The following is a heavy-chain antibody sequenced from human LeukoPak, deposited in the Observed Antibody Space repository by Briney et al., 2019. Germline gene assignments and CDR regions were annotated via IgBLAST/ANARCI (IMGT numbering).Heavy chain of an antibody. Sequence: GSLRLSCTVSGFTVSSNSMSWVRQAPGKGLEWVSFIYSDNTHYSDSVKGRFTISRDNSKNTLYLQMNSLRAEDTAVYYCARGGSYLSAFDIWGQGTMVTVSS. D-gene: IGHD1-26*01. CDR3: ARGGSYLSAFDI. CDR2: IYSDNT. V-gene: IGHV3-53*01. CDR1: GFTVSSNS. J-gene: IGHJ3*02.